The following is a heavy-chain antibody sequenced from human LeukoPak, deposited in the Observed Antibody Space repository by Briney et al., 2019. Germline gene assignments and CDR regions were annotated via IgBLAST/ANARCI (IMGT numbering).Heavy chain of an antibody. V-gene: IGHV3-48*03. D-gene: IGHD5-12*01. J-gene: IGHJ6*04. CDR3: ARDSKLDRVATSTYYYYGMDV. CDR2: ISSSGSTI. Sequence: GGSLRLSCAASGFTFSSYEMNWVRQAPGKGLEWVSYISSSGSTIYYTDSVKGRFTISRDNAKNSLYLQMNSLRAEDTAVYYCARDSKLDRVATSTYYYYGMDVWGKGTTVTVSS. CDR1: GFTFSSYE.